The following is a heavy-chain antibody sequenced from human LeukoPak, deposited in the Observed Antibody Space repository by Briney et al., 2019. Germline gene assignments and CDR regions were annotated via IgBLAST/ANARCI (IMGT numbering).Heavy chain of an antibody. Sequence: GGSLRLSCAASGFTFDDYAMHWIRQVPGKGLEWVSGISWNSGSIGYADSVKGRFTISRDNAKNSLCLQMNSLRADDTALYYCAKEGPYNSGCPDYWGQGTLVTVSS. J-gene: IGHJ4*02. CDR2: ISWNSGSI. D-gene: IGHD6-19*01. CDR1: GFTFDDYA. V-gene: IGHV3-9*01. CDR3: AKEGPYNSGCPDY.